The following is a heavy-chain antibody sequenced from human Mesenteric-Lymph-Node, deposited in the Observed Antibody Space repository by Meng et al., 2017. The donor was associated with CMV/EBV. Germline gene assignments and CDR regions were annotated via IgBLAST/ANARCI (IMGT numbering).Heavy chain of an antibody. Sequence: GSLRLSCTVSGGSVSSGSYYWSWIRQPPGKGLEWIGYIYYSGSTNYNPSLKSRVTISVDTSKNQFSLKLSSVTAADTAVYYCVRGKGGPTDRSGYCSSTSCYKNYYYGMDVWGQGTTVTVSS. CDR1: GGSVSSGSYY. V-gene: IGHV4-61*01. CDR3: VRGKGGPTDRSGYCSSTSCYKNYYYGMDV. CDR2: IYYSGST. D-gene: IGHD2-2*03. J-gene: IGHJ6*02.